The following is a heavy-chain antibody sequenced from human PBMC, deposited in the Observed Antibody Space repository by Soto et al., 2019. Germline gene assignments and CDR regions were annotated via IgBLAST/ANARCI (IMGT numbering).Heavy chain of an antibody. CDR2: IYYSGST. CDR1: GGSISSYY. D-gene: IGHD5-18*01. Sequence: SQTLSLTCTVSGGSISSYYWSWIRQPPGKGLEWIGYIYYSGSTNYNPSLKSRVTISVDTSKNQFSLKLSSVTAADTAVYYCAREERGAAKRNYYYYYYYMDVWGKGTMVTVSS. J-gene: IGHJ6*03. CDR3: AREERGAAKRNYYYYYYYMDV. V-gene: IGHV4-59*01.